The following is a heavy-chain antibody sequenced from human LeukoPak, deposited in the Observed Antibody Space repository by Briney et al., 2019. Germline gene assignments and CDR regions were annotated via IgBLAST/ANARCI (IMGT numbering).Heavy chain of an antibody. Sequence: GGSLTLSCEGSGFDVSANYMNWVRQAPGKGLEWVSILYSGGTTYYADSVEGRFTVSRESSKNTLLLHMTSLRAEDTAVYYCARVGDHYHWYLDLWGRGTLVTASS. V-gene: IGHV3-53*01. CDR2: LYSGGTT. D-gene: IGHD3-10*01. J-gene: IGHJ2*01. CDR1: GFDVSANY. CDR3: ARVGDHYHWYLDL.